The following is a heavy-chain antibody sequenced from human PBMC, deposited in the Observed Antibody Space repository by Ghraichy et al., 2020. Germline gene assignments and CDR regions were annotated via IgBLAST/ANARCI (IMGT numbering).Heavy chain of an antibody. J-gene: IGHJ4*02. CDR1: GSTFRTYA. Sequence: GGSLRLSCAASGSTFRTYAMSWVRQTPRKGLEWVSSINDRGSITNYADSVKGRFTISRDNSKNTLFLQVNSLRAEDTAVYYCARDVTLIAGASDSWGPGTLVTVSS. V-gene: IGHV3-23*01. CDR3: ARDVTLIAGASDS. D-gene: IGHD2-21*01. CDR2: INDRGSIT.